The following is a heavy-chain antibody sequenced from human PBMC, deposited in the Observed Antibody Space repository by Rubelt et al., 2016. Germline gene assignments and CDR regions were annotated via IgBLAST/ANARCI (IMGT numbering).Heavy chain of an antibody. D-gene: IGHD2-2*01. CDR2: VYDGGST. CDR1: GGSVSSSRYY. V-gene: IGHV4-39*01. Sequence: QLQLQESGPGLVEPSETLSLTCTVSGGSVSSSRYYWGWIRQPPGRGLEWIGSVYDGGSTSYNPSLTSRVPISLATSRNQFAWKLNSVSAADTASYYCARHEPPRSGVVPPPYVDPWGQGTQVTVSS. CDR3: ARHEPPRSGVVPPPYVDP. J-gene: IGHJ5*02.